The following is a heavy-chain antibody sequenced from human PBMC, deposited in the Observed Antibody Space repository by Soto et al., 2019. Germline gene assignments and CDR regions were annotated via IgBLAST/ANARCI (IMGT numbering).Heavy chain of an antibody. CDR1: GFTVSSNY. D-gene: IGHD3-10*01. CDR3: ARDYYGSGSYNRFYYYYGMDV. V-gene: IGHV3-53*01. J-gene: IGHJ6*02. CDR2: IYSGGST. Sequence: SLRLSCAASGFTVSSNYMSWVRQAPGKGLEWVSVIYSGGSTYYADSVKGRFTISRDNSKNTLYLQMNSMRAEDTAVYYCARDYYGSGSYNRFYYYYGMDVWGQGTTVTVSS.